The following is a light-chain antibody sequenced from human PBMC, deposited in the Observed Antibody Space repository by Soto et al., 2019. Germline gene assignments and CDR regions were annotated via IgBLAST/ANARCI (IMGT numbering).Light chain of an antibody. CDR2: GAS. Sequence: EIVLTQSPGTLSLSPGERATLSCRASQSVSSSHLAWYQQKPGQAPRLLIYGASSRATGIPDRFSGSGSGTDFTLTISRLEPEDFAVYYCHHYGSSPPRTFGQGTQLEIK. CDR3: HHYGSSPPRT. J-gene: IGKJ2*01. CDR1: QSVSSSH. V-gene: IGKV3-20*01.